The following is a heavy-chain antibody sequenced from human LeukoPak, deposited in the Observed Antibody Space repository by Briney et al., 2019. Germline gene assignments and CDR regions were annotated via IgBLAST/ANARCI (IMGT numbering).Heavy chain of an antibody. Sequence: SETLSLTCTVSGGSISSCYWSWIRQPAGKGLEWIGRIYASGNTNYNPSLKSRVTMSVDTSKNQFSLKLNSVTAADTAVYYCARSITTPHFDYWGQGTLVTVSS. D-gene: IGHD1/OR15-1a*01. V-gene: IGHV4-4*07. CDR1: GGSISSCY. J-gene: IGHJ4*02. CDR2: IYASGNT. CDR3: ARSITTPHFDY.